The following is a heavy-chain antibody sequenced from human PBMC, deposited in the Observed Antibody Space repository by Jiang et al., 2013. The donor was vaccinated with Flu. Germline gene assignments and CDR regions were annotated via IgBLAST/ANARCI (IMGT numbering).Heavy chain of an antibody. Sequence: VQLVESGGGVVQPGRSLRLSCAASGFTFSSYAMHWVRQAPGKGLEWVAVISYDGSNKYYADSVKGRFTISRDNSKNTLYLQMNSLRAEDTAVYYCARELQWLVLDAFDIWGQGTMVTVSS. CDR3: ARELQWLVLDAFDI. CDR2: ISYDGSNK. V-gene: IGHV3-30-3*01. D-gene: IGHD6-19*01. J-gene: IGHJ3*02. CDR1: GFTFSSYA.